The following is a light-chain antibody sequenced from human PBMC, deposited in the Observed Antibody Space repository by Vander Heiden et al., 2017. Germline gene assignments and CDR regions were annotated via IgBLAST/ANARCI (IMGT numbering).Light chain of an antibody. Sequence: DIQITQSPSSLFASVGDTVTITCRASQGVSTYLNCYQKKPGKAPKLLIYAASSLQGGVPSRFSGSGSGTDFTLNISSLQHEDFASYYCQKSYNTPWTFGQGTKVEIK. CDR3: QKSYNTPWT. V-gene: IGKV1-39*01. CDR1: QGVSTY. CDR2: AAS. J-gene: IGKJ1*01.